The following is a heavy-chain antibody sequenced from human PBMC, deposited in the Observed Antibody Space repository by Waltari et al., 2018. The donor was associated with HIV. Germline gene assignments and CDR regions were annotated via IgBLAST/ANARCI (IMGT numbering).Heavy chain of an antibody. J-gene: IGHJ4*02. Sequence: EVRLVESGGGLVQPGGSLRLSCAASGFTFSSSWMTGVRQAPGKGLEWVANIKENGSEIHYLDSVKGRFTISRDNAKNSLYLQMNSLRAEDTAVYYCARRQQLTDWGQGTLVTVSS. CDR2: IKENGSEI. V-gene: IGHV3-7*01. CDR1: GFTFSSSW. CDR3: ARRQQLTD. D-gene: IGHD6-13*01.